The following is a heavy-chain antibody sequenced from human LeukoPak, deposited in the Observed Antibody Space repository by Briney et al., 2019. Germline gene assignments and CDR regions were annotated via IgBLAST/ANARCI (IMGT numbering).Heavy chain of an antibody. D-gene: IGHD6-6*01. V-gene: IGHV1-18*01. CDR2: ISAYNGNT. Sequence: GASVKVSCTASGGTFSSYAISWVRQAPGQGLEWMGWISAYNGNTNYAQKLQGRVTMTTDTSTSTAYMELRSLRSDDTAVYYCARQAGAALDYWGQGTLVTVSS. CDR1: GGTFSSYA. J-gene: IGHJ4*02. CDR3: ARQAGAALDY.